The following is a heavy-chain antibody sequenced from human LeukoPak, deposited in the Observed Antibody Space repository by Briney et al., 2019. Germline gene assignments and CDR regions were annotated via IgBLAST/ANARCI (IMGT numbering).Heavy chain of an antibody. Sequence: GGSLRLSCAASGFTFDDYTMHWVRQAPGKGLEWVSLISWDGGSTYYADSVKGRFTISRDNSKNSLYLQMNSLGTEDTALYYCAKNGGRIAAAAGDYYYYMDVWGKGTTVTVSS. V-gene: IGHV3-43*01. CDR2: ISWDGGST. CDR1: GFTFDDYT. J-gene: IGHJ6*03. D-gene: IGHD6-13*01. CDR3: AKNGGRIAAAAGDYYYYMDV.